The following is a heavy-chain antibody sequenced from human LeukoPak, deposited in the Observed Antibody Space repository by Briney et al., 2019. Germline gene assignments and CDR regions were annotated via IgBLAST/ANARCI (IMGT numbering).Heavy chain of an antibody. D-gene: IGHD4-23*01. CDR1: GGSFSVYY. V-gene: IGHV4-34*01. Sequence: PSETLSLTCAVYGGSFSVYYCSWIRQPPGKGLESIGEINHSGSTNYNPSLKSRVTISVDTSKNQFSLKLSSVTAADTAVYYCARGRYGGNSGGAGVYYFDYWGQGTLVTVSS. CDR2: INHSGST. J-gene: IGHJ4*02. CDR3: ARGRYGGNSGGAGVYYFDY.